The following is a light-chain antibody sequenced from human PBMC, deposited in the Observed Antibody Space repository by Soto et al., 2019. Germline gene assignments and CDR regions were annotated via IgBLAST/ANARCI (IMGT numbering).Light chain of an antibody. V-gene: IGKV3-15*01. Sequence: VMTQSPATLSVSPGERATLSCWASETVATNLAWYQQKPGQAPRLLISGASTRAAGISDRFRGSGSGTEFTLTIISLRSEDSAIYYCQQYFEWPPMTFGQGTKLEI. CDR3: QQYFEWPPMT. CDR2: GAS. J-gene: IGKJ1*01. CDR1: ETVATN.